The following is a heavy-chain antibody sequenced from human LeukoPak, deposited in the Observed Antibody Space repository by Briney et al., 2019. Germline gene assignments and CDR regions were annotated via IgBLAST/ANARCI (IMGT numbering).Heavy chain of an antibody. D-gene: IGHD6-19*01. CDR1: GYTFTSYD. CDR2: INPNSGGT. Sequence: GASVKVSCKASGYTFTSYDINWVRQATGQGLEWMGWINPNSGGTNYAQKFQGRVTMTRDMSTSTVYMELSSLRSEDTAVYYCARGVAVAGTKYFDLWGRGTLVTVSS. CDR3: ARGVAVAGTKYFDL. V-gene: IGHV1-8*01. J-gene: IGHJ2*01.